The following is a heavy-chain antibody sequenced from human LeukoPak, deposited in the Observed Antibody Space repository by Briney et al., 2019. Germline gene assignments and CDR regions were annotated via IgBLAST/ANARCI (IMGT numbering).Heavy chain of an antibody. V-gene: IGHV1-2*02. J-gene: IGHJ4*02. D-gene: IGHD4-23*01. CDR2: INANSGGT. CDR3: ARAGHGGNSFDY. CDR1: GYTFTGYC. Sequence: GASVKVSCKASGYTFTGYCMHWVRQAPGQGLEWMGWINANSGGTDYAQKFQDRVTMTRDTSISTAYMELSRLRSDDTAVYYCARAGHGGNSFDYWGQGTLVTVSS.